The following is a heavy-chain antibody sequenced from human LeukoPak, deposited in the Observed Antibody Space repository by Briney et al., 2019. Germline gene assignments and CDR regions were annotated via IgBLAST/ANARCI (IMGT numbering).Heavy chain of an antibody. D-gene: IGHD6-25*01. V-gene: IGHV1-2*02. J-gene: IGHJ6*03. CDR2: IDPNSGGT. CDR3: ARGAAGYYYYMDV. CDR1: GYTFTGYY. Sequence: GASVKVSCKASGYTFTGYYMHWVRQAPGQGLEWMGWIDPNSGGTSYAQKFQGRVTMTRDTSISTAYMELSRLRSDDTAVYYCARGAAGYYYYMDVCGKGTTVTVSS.